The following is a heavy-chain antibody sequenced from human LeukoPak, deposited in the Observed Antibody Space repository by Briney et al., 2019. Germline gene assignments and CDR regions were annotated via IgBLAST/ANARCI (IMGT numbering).Heavy chain of an antibody. CDR1: GFAFSSYA. V-gene: IGHV3-23*01. CDR2: IRATAGTT. Sequence: GGSLRLSCAAPGFAFSSYAMTWVCQAPGKGVQWVSTIRATAGTTYYADSVKGRFTISRDNSRNTVYLQMNSLGAEDTAVYYCAKGGYTSYFEYWGQGTLVTVSS. J-gene: IGHJ4*02. D-gene: IGHD3-16*02. CDR3: AKGGYTSYFEY.